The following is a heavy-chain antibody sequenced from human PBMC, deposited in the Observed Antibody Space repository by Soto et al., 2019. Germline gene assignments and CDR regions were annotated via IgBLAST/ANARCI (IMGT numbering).Heavy chain of an antibody. CDR3: ARGQVVAAQH. CDR2: IYHSGST. Sequence: QLQLQESGSGLVKPSQTLSLTCAVSGGSISSGGYSWSWIRQPPGKGLEWIGYIYHSGSTYYNPSLKRRVPISVDRAKKQFSLKLSSVTAADTAVYYCARGQVVAAQHWGQGTLVTVSS. J-gene: IGHJ4*02. D-gene: IGHD2-15*01. V-gene: IGHV4-30-2*01. CDR1: GGSISSGGYS.